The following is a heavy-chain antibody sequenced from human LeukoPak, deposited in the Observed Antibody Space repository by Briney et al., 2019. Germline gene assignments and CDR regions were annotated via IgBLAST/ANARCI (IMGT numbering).Heavy chain of an antibody. CDR3: ARGLPGRLIAAAGTGGVDY. Sequence: PGGSLRLSCAASGFTFSDYYMSWIRQAPGKGLEWVSYISSSGSTIHYADSVKGRFTISRDNAKNSLYLQMNSLRAEDTAVYYCARGLPGRLIAAAGTGGVDYWGQGTLVTVSS. D-gene: IGHD6-13*01. V-gene: IGHV3-11*01. J-gene: IGHJ4*02. CDR2: ISSSGSTI. CDR1: GFTFSDYY.